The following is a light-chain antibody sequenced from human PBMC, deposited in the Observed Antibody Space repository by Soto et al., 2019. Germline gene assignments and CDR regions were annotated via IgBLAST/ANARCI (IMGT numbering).Light chain of an antibody. CDR1: LNVKSY. CDR3: QQRSDWPPIT. J-gene: IGKJ5*01. Sequence: EIVLTQSPATLSLSPGERATLSCRASLNVKSYLAWYQQKPGQAPRLLIYDASTRASGIPARFSGSGSGTEFTLTISSLEPEDFAVYYCQQRSDWPPITFGQGTRLEIK. CDR2: DAS. V-gene: IGKV3-11*01.